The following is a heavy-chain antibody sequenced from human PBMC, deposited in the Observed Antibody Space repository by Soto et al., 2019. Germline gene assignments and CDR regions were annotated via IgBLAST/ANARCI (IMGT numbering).Heavy chain of an antibody. J-gene: IGHJ4*02. V-gene: IGHV3-30-3*01. CDR2: ISYDGSNK. CDR1: GFTFSSYA. CDR3: ARGHSGWYRAPVDY. Sequence: QVQLVESGGGVVQPGRSLRLSCAASGFTFSSYAMHWVRQAPGKGLEWVAVISYDGSNKYYADSVKGRFTISRDNSKNTLYLQMNNLRAEDTAVYYCARGHSGWYRAPVDYWGQGTLVTVSS. D-gene: IGHD6-19*01.